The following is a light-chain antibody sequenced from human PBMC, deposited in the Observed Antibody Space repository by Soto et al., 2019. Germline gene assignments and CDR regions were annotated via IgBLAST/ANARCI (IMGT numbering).Light chain of an antibody. V-gene: IGLV1-40*01. CDR2: GNS. CDR1: SSNIGAGYD. Sequence: QSVLTQPPSVSGAPGQRVTISCTGSSSNIGAGYDVHWYQQLPGTAPKLLIYGNSNQPSGVPDRFSGSKSGTSASLAITGLQAEDEADYYCQSYDSSLSVLVFGGGTKLTVL. CDR3: QSYDSSLSVLV. J-gene: IGLJ2*01.